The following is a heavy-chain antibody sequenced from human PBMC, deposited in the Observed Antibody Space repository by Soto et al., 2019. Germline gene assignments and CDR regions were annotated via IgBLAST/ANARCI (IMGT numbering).Heavy chain of an antibody. D-gene: IGHD4-17*01. V-gene: IGHV5-51*01. CDR2: IYPGNSDA. CDR1: GSNFATYC. Sequence: GESLKISCPASGSNFATYCIAWVRQMPGTGLEYMGIIYPGNSDARYSPSFQGQVTFSADKSISTAYLHWSSLKASDTAMYYCARHGFYGDYASNYFDPWGQGILATVSS. CDR3: ARHGFYGDYASNYFDP. J-gene: IGHJ5*02.